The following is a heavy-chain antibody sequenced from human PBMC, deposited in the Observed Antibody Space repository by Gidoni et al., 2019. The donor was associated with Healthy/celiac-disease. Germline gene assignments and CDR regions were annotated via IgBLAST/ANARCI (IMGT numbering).Heavy chain of an antibody. CDR1: GGSFSGYY. CDR2: INHSGST. J-gene: IGHJ6*02. V-gene: IGHV4-34*01. D-gene: IGHD4-17*01. Sequence: QVQLQQWGAGLLKPSETLSLTCAVYGGSFSGYYWSWIRQPPGKGLEWIGEINHSGSTNYNPSLKSRVTISVDTSKNQFSLKLSSVTAADTAVYYCARNYGDNGDYYGLDVWGQGTTVTVSS. CDR3: ARNYGDNGDYYGLDV.